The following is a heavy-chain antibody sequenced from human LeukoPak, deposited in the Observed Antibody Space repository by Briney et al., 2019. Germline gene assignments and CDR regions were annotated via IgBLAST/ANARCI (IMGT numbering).Heavy chain of an antibody. J-gene: IGHJ4*02. CDR1: GGSINSYY. D-gene: IGHD6-19*01. V-gene: IGHV4-59*08. CDR3: ARQQWPSKPFDY. CDR2: IFYTGST. Sequence: SETLSLTCTVSGGSINSYYWTWIRQPPGKGLEWIGYIFYTGSTNYNPSLKSRVTLSVDTSKYQFSLKLSSVTAADTALYYCARQQWPSKPFDYWGQGTLVTVSS.